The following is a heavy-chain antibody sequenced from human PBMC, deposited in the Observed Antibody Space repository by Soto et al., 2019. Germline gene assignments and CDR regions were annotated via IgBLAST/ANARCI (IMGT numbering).Heavy chain of an antibody. CDR1: GDTFNRYT. D-gene: IGHD3-10*01. J-gene: IGHJ4*02. V-gene: IGHV1-69*02. CDR2: VIPILGMS. Sequence: QVQLVQSGAEVKPPGSSVRVSCTASGDTFNRYTISWVRQAPGQGLEWMGRVIPILGMSNYAQKFQGRVSIMADKSTSTAYMHLCSLRSEDTAMYYCATNYGSGSTHFDHWGQGTLVTVSS. CDR3: ATNYGSGSTHFDH.